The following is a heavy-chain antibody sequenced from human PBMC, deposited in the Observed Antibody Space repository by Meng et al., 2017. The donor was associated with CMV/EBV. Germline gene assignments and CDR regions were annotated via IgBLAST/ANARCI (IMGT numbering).Heavy chain of an antibody. CDR2: IIPILGIA. D-gene: IGHD3-22*01. Sequence: SVKVSCKGSGYSFTSYWIGWVRQAPGQGLEWMGGIIPILGIANYAQKFQGRVTITADKSTSTAYMELSSLRSEDTAVYYCARVPQGFDDSSGYYFGYWGQGTLVTVSS. CDR1: GYSFTSYW. CDR3: ARVPQGFDDSSGYYFGY. J-gene: IGHJ4*02. V-gene: IGHV1-69*10.